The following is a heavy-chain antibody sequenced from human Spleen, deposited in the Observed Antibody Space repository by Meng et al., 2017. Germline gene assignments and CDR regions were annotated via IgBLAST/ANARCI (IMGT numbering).Heavy chain of an antibody. V-gene: IGHV4-39*07. D-gene: IGHD3-22*01. CDR1: GGSISSSSYY. Sequence: SETLSLTCTVSGGSISSSSYYWGWIRQPPGKGLEWIGSIYYSGSTYYNPSLKSRVTISVDTSKNQFSLKLSSVTAADTAVYYCARAESHPYYYDSSGSFDYWGQGKLVNGAS. J-gene: IGHJ4*02. CDR2: IYYSGST. CDR3: ARAESHPYYYDSSGSFDY.